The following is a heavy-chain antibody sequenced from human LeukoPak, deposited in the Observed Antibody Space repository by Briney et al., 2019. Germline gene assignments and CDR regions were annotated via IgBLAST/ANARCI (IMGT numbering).Heavy chain of an antibody. CDR1: GGSISSGSYY. J-gene: IGHJ4*02. CDR2: IYTSGST. V-gene: IGHV4-61*02. CDR3: ARVKDTAMGV. D-gene: IGHD5-18*01. Sequence: SETLSLTCTVSGGSISSGSYYWRWIRQPAGKGLEWIGRIYTSGSTNYNPSLKSRVTISVDTSKNQFSLKLSSVTAADTAVYYCARVKDTAMGVWGQGTLVTVSS.